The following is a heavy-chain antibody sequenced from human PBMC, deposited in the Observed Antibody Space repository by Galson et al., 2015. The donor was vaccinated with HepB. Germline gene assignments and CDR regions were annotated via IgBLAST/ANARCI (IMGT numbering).Heavy chain of an antibody. CDR1: GGSISSSSYY. CDR2: IYYSGST. V-gene: IGHV4-39*07. Sequence: ETLSLTCTVSGGSISSSSYYWGWIRQPPGKGLEWIGSIYYSGSTYYNPSLKSRVTISVDTSKNQFSLNLTSVTAEDTAVYYCARDSWVVVIYAFDIWGQGTMVTVSS. J-gene: IGHJ3*02. D-gene: IGHD3-22*01. CDR3: ARDSWVVVIYAFDI.